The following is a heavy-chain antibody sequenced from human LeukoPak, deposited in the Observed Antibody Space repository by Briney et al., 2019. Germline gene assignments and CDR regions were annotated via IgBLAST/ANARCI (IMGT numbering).Heavy chain of an antibody. CDR3: ARGPEVSWIQLWLGDYGMDV. CDR2: MNPNSGNT. Sequence: GASVKVSCKASGYTFTSYDINWVRQATGQGLEGMGWMNPNSGNTGYAQKFQGRVTMTRNTSISTAYTELSSLRSEDTAVYYCARGPEVSWIQLWLGDYGMDVWGQGTTVTVSS. J-gene: IGHJ6*02. CDR1: GYTFTSYD. D-gene: IGHD5-18*01. V-gene: IGHV1-8*01.